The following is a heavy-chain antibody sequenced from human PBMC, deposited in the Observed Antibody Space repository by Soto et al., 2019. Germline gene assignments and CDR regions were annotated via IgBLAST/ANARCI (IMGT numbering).Heavy chain of an antibody. J-gene: IGHJ5*02. CDR1: VFTFSSYS. D-gene: IGHD2-2*01. Sequence: GGSLRLSCAASVFTFSSYSMNWFRQAPGKGLEWVSSISSSSSYIYYADSVKGRFTISRDNAKNSLYLQVNSLRAEDTAVYYCAREIVVVPAAIPWFDPWGQGTLVTVSS. CDR2: ISSSSSYI. V-gene: IGHV3-21*01. CDR3: AREIVVVPAAIPWFDP.